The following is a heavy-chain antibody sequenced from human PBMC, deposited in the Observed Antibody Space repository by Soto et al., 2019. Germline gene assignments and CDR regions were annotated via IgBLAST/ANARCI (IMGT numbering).Heavy chain of an antibody. CDR2: ISSSSSYT. J-gene: IGHJ4*02. CDR1: GFTFSDYY. Sequence: QVQLVESGGGLVKPGGSLRLSCAASGFTFSDYYMSWIRQAPGKGLEWVSYISSSSSYTNYADSVKGRFTISRDNAKNSLYLHMNSLRAEDTAVYYCARGALAVTHHPHFDYWGQGTLFTVSS. V-gene: IGHV3-11*06. D-gene: IGHD4-17*01. CDR3: ARGALAVTHHPHFDY.